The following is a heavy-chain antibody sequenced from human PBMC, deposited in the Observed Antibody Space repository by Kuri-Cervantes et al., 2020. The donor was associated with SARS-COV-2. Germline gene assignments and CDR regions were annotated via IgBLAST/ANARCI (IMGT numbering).Heavy chain of an antibody. CDR2: INSDGSST. D-gene: IGHD2-2*01. CDR1: GFIFKDYA. Sequence: GESLKISCVASGFIFKDYAMGWVRQAPGKGLVWVSRINSDGSSTSYADSVKGRFTISRDNAKNTLYLQMNSLRAEDTAVYYCARDEADIVVVPAAHFDYWGQGTLVTVSS. J-gene: IGHJ4*02. V-gene: IGHV3-74*01. CDR3: ARDEADIVVVPAAHFDY.